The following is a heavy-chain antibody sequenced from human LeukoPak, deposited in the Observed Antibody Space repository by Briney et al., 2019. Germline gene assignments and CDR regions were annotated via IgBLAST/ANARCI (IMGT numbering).Heavy chain of an antibody. CDR2: TYYRLMWFN. CDR3: ARDQVAGHRTWSNWFDP. J-gene: IGHJ5*02. CDR1: GDSVSSYNVD. D-gene: IGHD5-12*01. V-gene: IGHV6-1*01. Sequence: SQTLSLTCAVSGDSVSSYNVDWNWIRQSPSRGLEWLGRTYYRLMWFNEYALSVKSRITIKADTSKNQFSLQLNSVIPEDTAVYYCARDQVAGHRTWSNWFDPWGQGIQVTVSS.